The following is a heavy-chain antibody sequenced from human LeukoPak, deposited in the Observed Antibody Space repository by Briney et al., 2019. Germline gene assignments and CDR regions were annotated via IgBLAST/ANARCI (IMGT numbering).Heavy chain of an antibody. Sequence: PGGSLRLSCSASGFTFSTYTMYWVRQAPGKGLEYVSAISSNGGSTYYADSVKGRFAISRDNSKNTLCLQVSSLRAEDTAVYYCAREAYDILTGYRSYWYFDLWGRGTLVTVSS. CDR1: GFTFSTYT. V-gene: IGHV3-64D*06. CDR2: ISSNGGST. J-gene: IGHJ2*01. CDR3: AREAYDILTGYRSYWYFDL. D-gene: IGHD3-9*01.